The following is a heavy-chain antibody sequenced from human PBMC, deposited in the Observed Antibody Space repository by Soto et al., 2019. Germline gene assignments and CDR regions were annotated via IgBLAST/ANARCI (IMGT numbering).Heavy chain of an antibody. D-gene: IGHD3-10*01. CDR2: TTDTGGDA. J-gene: IGHJ4*02. CDR3: ARGSTDSYPGSRIFDL. Sequence: GGSMRLSCVASGITSGSRAMSWVRQAPGEGLEWVSSTTDTGGDAKYADSVRGRFTISRDNSKNTLYLQMSSLRVEDSAVYYCARGSTDSYPGSRIFDLWGRGTLVTVSS. V-gene: IGHV3-23*01. CDR1: GITSGSRA.